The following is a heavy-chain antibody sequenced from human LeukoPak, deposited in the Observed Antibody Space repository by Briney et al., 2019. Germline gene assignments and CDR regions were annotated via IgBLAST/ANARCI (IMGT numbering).Heavy chain of an antibody. J-gene: IGHJ4*02. CDR1: GYSISSGHY. Sequence: SETLSLTCAVSGYSISSGHYWCWIRQPPGKGLEWIGSIYHSGSTYYNPSLKSRVTISVDTSKNQFSLKLSSVTAADTAVYYCAGSRRLVPADYWGQGTLVTVSS. D-gene: IGHD6-19*01. V-gene: IGHV4-38-2*01. CDR3: AGSRRLVPADY. CDR2: IYHSGST.